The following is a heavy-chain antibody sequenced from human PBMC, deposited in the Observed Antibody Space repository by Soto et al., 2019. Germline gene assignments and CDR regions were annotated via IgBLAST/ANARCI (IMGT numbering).Heavy chain of an antibody. V-gene: IGHV4-59*08. J-gene: IGHJ5*02. CDR3: ARHESIRDSSWYFWFDP. D-gene: IGHD6-13*01. Sequence: PSETLSLTCTVSGGSISSYYWSWIRQPPGKGLEWIGYIYYSGNNKYNPSKKSRDNITEDTSKNKFSLKQKSVTAADTAVYYCARHESIRDSSWYFWFDPWGQGTLVTVSS. CDR1: GGSISSYY. CDR2: IYYSGNN.